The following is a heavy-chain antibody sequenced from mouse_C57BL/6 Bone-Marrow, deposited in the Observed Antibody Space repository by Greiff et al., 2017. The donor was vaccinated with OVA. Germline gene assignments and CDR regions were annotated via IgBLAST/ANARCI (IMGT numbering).Heavy chain of an antibody. V-gene: IGHV14-3*01. D-gene: IGHD1-1*01. J-gene: IGHJ4*01. CDR2: IDPANDNT. Sequence: VQLQQSVAELVRPGASVKLSCTASGFNIKNTYMHWVKQRPEQGLEWIGRIDPANDNTKYAPKFQGKATMTADTSSNTAYLQLRSLSSEHTAVYCDARGVFGSSFYAMDYWGQGTSVTVSS. CDR3: ARGVFGSSFYAMDY. CDR1: GFNIKNTY.